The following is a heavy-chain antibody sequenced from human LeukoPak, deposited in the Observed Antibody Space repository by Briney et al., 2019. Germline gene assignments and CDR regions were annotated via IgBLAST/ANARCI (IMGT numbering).Heavy chain of an antibody. CDR1: GGSFSGYY. J-gene: IGHJ5*02. Sequence: SETLSLTCAVYGGSFSGYYWSWIRQPPGKGLEWIGEINHSGSTNYNPSLKSRVTISVDTSKNQFPLKLSSVTAADTAVYYCARRGYCSSTSCRFDPWGQGTLVTVSS. V-gene: IGHV4-34*01. CDR3: ARRGYCSSTSCRFDP. D-gene: IGHD2-2*01. CDR2: INHSGST.